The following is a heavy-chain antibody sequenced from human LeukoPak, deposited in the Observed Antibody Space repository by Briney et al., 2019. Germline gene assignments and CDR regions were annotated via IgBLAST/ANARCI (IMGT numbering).Heavy chain of an antibody. J-gene: IGHJ5*02. Sequence: ASVKVSCKASGYAFTSYGISWVRQAPGQGLEWMGWISAYNGNTNYAQKLQGRVTMTTDTSTSTAYMELRSLRYDDTAVYYCARSSEWDTTRNNWFDPWGQGTLVTVSS. D-gene: IGHD5-18*01. CDR2: ISAYNGNT. CDR1: GYAFTSYG. CDR3: ARSSEWDTTRNNWFDP. V-gene: IGHV1-18*01.